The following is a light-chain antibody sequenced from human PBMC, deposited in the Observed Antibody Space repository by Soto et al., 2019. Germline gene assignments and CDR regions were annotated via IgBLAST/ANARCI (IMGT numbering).Light chain of an antibody. CDR3: QSYDSSLSGSV. V-gene: IGLV1-40*01. J-gene: IGLJ3*02. CDR1: SSNIGAGY. CDR2: GNS. Sequence: QLVLTQPPSVSGAPGQRVTISCTGSSSNIGAGYVHWYQQLPGTAPKLLIYGNSNRPSGVPDRFSGSKSGTSASLAITGLPAEDEADYHCQSYDSSLSGSVFVGGTKLTVL.